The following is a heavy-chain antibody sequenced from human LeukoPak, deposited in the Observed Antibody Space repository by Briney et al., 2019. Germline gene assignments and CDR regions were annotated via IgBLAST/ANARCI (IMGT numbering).Heavy chain of an antibody. CDR3: AKRTDYSNYGPFDY. CDR2: ISGSGGST. J-gene: IGHJ4*02. V-gene: IGHV3-23*01. D-gene: IGHD4-11*01. Sequence: AGGSLRLSCAASGFTFSSYSMNWVRQAPGKGLEWVSAISGSGGSTYYADSVKGRFTISRDNSKNTLFLQMNSLRAEDTAVYYCAKRTDYSNYGPFDYWGQGTLVTVSS. CDR1: GFTFSSYS.